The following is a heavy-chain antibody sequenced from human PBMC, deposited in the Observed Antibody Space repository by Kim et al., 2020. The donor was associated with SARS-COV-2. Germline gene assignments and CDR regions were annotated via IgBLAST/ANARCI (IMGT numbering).Heavy chain of an antibody. V-gene: IGHV6-1*01. D-gene: IGHD3-16*01. CDR2: TYYRSKWYN. CDR1: GDSVSSISAA. CDR3: AGMLHNSNWYAD. Sequence: SQTLSLTCAISGDSVSSISAAWSWIRQSPSRGLEWLGRTYYRSKWYNDYAVSVRGRITINPDTSKNQFSLQLNSVTPEDTAVYYCAGMLHNSNWYADWGQGTLVTVSS. J-gene: IGHJ5*02.